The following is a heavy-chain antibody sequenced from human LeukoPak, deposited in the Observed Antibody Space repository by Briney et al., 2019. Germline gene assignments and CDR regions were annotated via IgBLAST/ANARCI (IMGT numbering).Heavy chain of an antibody. Sequence: SETLSLTCTVSGGSISSGGYDWSWIRQHPGKGLEWIGYIYYSGSTYYNPSLKSRVTISVDTSKNQFSLKLSSVTAADTAVYYCARHPFQYPFDHWGQGTVVSVSS. CDR3: ARHPFQYPFDH. J-gene: IGHJ5*02. V-gene: IGHV4-31*03. CDR2: IYYSGST. D-gene: IGHD2/OR15-2a*01. CDR1: GGSISSGGYD.